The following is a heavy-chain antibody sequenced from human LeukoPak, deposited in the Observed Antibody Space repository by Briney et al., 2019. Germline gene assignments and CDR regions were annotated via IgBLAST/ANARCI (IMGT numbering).Heavy chain of an antibody. J-gene: IGHJ4*02. CDR2: ISYDGSNK. CDR1: GFTFSSYG. V-gene: IGHV3-30*18. Sequence: GGSLRLSCAASGFTFSSYGIHWVRQAPGKGLEWVAVISYDGSNKYYADSVKGRFTISRDNSKNTLYLQMNSLRAEDTAVYYCAKGSSSWYLSGEDYFDYWGQGTLVTVSS. D-gene: IGHD6-13*01. CDR3: AKGSSSWYLSGEDYFDY.